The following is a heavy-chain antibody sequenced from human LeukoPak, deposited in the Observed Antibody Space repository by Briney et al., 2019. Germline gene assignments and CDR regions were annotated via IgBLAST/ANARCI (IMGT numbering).Heavy chain of an antibody. CDR1: GFPFSSYA. J-gene: IGHJ4*02. Sequence: GGSLRLSCAASGFPFSSYAMSWVRQAPGKGLEWVANIKQDGSEKYYVDSVKGRFTISRDNAKNSLYLQMNSLRAEDTAVYYCARDFSWFFDYWGQGTLVTVSS. CDR2: IKQDGSEK. CDR3: ARDFSWFFDY. D-gene: IGHD6-13*01. V-gene: IGHV3-7*01.